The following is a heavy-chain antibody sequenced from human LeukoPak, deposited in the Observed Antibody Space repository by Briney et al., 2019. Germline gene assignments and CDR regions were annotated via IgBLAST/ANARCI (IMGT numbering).Heavy chain of an antibody. CDR2: IRYDGSKT. Sequence: GGSLRLSCAASGFTFSSYGMHWVRQAPGKGPEWMAFIRYDGSKTYYADSVKGRLTVSRDNSKKTLYLQMNSLRADDSAVYHCAKPSGPGAIPAPFGFWGQGTRVTVSS. D-gene: IGHD2-2*02. J-gene: IGHJ4*02. CDR1: GFTFSSYG. V-gene: IGHV3-30*02. CDR3: AKPSGPGAIPAPFGF.